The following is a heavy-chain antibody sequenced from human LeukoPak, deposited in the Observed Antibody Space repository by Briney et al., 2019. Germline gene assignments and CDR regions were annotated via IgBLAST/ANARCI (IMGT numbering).Heavy chain of an antibody. CDR3: ARVGFGDSLPGF. CDR2: ISGSRVYT. CDR1: GFTFSDHY. D-gene: IGHD3-10*01. V-gene: IGHV3-11*05. J-gene: IGHJ4*02. Sequence: GGSLRLSCAASGFTFSDHYMSWIAQAPGRGLEWVSYISGSRVYTNYADSVKGRFTISRDNAKNSLYLQMNSLRAEDTAVYYCARVGFGDSLPGFWGQGTLVTVSS.